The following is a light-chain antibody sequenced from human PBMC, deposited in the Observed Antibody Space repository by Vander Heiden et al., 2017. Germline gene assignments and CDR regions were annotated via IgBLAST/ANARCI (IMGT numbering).Light chain of an antibody. CDR3: QEANSLPLA. Sequence: DIQLTQSPSSVSASVGDGVTIACRASQGISSWLAWYQQKPGTAPKLLIYAASSLEGGVPSRLSGSRSGTNFTLTISRLQTEDFATYYCQEANSLPLAFGGGTKVEIK. CDR1: QGISSW. J-gene: IGKJ4*01. V-gene: IGKV1-12*01. CDR2: AAS.